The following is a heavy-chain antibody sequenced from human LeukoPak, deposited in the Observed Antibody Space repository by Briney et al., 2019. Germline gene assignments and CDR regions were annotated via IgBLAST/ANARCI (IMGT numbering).Heavy chain of an antibody. J-gene: IGHJ4*02. CDR2: MTGGGDDT. Sequence: GGSLRLSCAATGFTFSSYVMAWVSQGPGKGLEWVSAMTGGGDDTYYGDSVKGRFTISRDNSKNTLYLQMNSLRAEDTAVYYCAKASFSSWPYYFDYWGQGTLVTVSS. D-gene: IGHD6-6*01. CDR1: GFTFSSYV. CDR3: AKASFSSWPYYFDY. V-gene: IGHV3-23*01.